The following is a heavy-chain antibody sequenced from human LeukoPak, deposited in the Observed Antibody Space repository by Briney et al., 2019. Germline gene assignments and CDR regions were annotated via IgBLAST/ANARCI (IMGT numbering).Heavy chain of an antibody. CDR3: ARERNDYGDGTEGDY. V-gene: IGHV4-4*07. Sequence: KTSETLSLTCTVSGGSISSYYWSWIQQPAGKGLEWIGRIYSSGSINYNPSLKSRVTMSVDTSKNQFSLKLSSVTAADTAVYYCARERNDYGDGTEGDYWGQGTLVTVSS. D-gene: IGHD4-17*01. J-gene: IGHJ4*02. CDR1: GGSISSYY. CDR2: IYSSGSI.